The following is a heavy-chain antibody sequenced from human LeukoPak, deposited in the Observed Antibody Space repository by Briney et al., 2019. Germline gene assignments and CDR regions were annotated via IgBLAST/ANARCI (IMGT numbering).Heavy chain of an antibody. Sequence: TGGSLRLSCAASGFTFSNAWMSWVRQAPGKGLEWVSAISGSGGSTYYADSVKGRFTISRDNSKNTLYLQMNSLRAEDTAVYYCAKDQVSDYYDSSGRFDYWGQGTLVTVSS. CDR2: ISGSGGST. J-gene: IGHJ4*02. CDR3: AKDQVSDYYDSSGRFDY. V-gene: IGHV3-23*01. D-gene: IGHD3-22*01. CDR1: GFTFSNAW.